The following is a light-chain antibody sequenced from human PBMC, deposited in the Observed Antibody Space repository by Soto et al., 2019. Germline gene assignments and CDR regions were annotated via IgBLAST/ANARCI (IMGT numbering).Light chain of an antibody. V-gene: IGKV3-20*01. CDR3: LQFGTSPPAFT. Sequence: ESMLTQSPGTLSLSPGERATLSCRASQSVDSRFLTWYQQKPGQTPRLLIYGTSIRATGIPNRFSGSGSGTDFTLIISRVEPEDSAVYYCLQFGTSPPAFTFGGGIKLEI. CDR2: GTS. J-gene: IGKJ2*01. CDR1: QSVDSRF.